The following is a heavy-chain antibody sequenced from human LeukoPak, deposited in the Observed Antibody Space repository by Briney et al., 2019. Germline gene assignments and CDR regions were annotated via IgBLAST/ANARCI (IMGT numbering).Heavy chain of an antibody. CDR1: GFTFSSYG. V-gene: IGHV3-33*01. CDR2: IWYDGSNK. J-gene: IGHJ4*02. D-gene: IGHD6-19*01. Sequence: GRSLILSCAASGFTFSSYGMHWVRQAPGKGLEWVAVIWYDGSNKYYADSVKGRFTISRDNSKNMLYLQMNSLRAVDTAVYYCAREWYTRGWYPDYWGQGTLVTVSS. CDR3: AREWYTRGWYPDY.